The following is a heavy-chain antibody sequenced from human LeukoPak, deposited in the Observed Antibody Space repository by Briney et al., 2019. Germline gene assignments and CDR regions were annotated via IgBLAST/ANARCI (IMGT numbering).Heavy chain of an antibody. J-gene: IGHJ4*02. CDR2: ISSSGSTK. CDR3: ARDGGATMVRGVATYDS. CDR1: GFTFSSYA. D-gene: IGHD3-10*01. V-gene: IGHV3-48*04. Sequence: GGSLRLSCAASGFTFSSYAMSWVRQAPGKGLEWVSYISSSGSTKYYADSVKGRFTISRDNAKNSLYLQMNSLRAEDTAVYYCARDGGATMVRGVATYDSWGQGTLVTVSS.